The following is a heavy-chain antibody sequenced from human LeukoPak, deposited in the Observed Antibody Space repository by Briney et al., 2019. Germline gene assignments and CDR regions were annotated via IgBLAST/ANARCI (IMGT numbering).Heavy chain of an antibody. V-gene: IGHV4-38-2*02. CDR2: IYHSGST. Sequence: SETLSRTCTVSGYSISSGYYWGWIRQPPGKGLGWIGSIYHSGSTYYNPSLKSRVTISVDTSKNQFSLKLSSVTAADTAVYYCARDITGTTADCWGQGTLVTVSS. D-gene: IGHD1-7*01. CDR3: ARDITGTTADC. CDR1: GYSISSGYY. J-gene: IGHJ4*02.